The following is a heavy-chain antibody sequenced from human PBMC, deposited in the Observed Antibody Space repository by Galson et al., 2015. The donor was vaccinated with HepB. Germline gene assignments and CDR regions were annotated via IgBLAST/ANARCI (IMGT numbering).Heavy chain of an antibody. CDR3: AREVQRTPRPITMVRGVINPPFDY. Sequence: CAISGDSVSSNSAAWNWIRQSPSRGLEWLGRTYYRSKWYNDYAVSVKSRITINPDTSKNQFSLQLNSVTPEDTAVYYCAREVQRTPRPITMVRGVINPPFDYWGQGTLVTVSS. CDR1: GDSVSSNSAA. V-gene: IGHV6-1*01. D-gene: IGHD3-10*01. CDR2: TYYRSKWYN. J-gene: IGHJ4*02.